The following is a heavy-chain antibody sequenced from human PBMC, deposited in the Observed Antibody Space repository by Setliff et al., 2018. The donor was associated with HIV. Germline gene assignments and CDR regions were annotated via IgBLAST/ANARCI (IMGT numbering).Heavy chain of an antibody. CDR3: VRDDRYLHRGSLVAGDAFDL. D-gene: IGHD1-26*01. CDR2: INTDASST. J-gene: IGHJ3*01. CDR1: GFPFKTYW. V-gene: IGHV3-74*03. Sequence: GGSLRLSCAASGFPFKTYWMHWVRQAPGKGLEWVSRINTDASSTTYADSVKGRFTVSRDNAKNIVYLQMNSLRAEDTAVYYCVRDDRYLHRGSLVAGDAFDLWGQGTMVTVSS.